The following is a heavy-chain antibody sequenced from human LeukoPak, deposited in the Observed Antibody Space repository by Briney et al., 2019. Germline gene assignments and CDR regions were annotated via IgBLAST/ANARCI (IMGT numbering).Heavy chain of an antibody. CDR2: INPNSGGT. D-gene: IGHD6-19*01. V-gene: IGHV1-2*02. CDR3: APSDSSGWYLVFSY. CDR1: GYTFTGYY. J-gene: IGHJ4*02. Sequence: GASVKVSCKASGYTFTGYYMHWVRQAPGQGLEWMGWINPNSGGTNYAQKFQGRVTMTRDTSISTAYMELSRLRSDDTAVYYCAPSDSSGWYLVFSYWGQGTLVTVSS.